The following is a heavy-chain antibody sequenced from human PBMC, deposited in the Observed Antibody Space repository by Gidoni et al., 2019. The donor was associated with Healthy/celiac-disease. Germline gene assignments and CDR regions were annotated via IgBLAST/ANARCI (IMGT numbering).Heavy chain of an antibody. CDR2: FDPEDGET. V-gene: IGHV1-24*01. CDR3: ATGAYYDSSGYLWPGAFDI. Sequence: QVQLVQSGAEVKKPGASVKVSCKVSGYTLPELSMHWVRQAPGKGLEWMGGFDPEDGETIYAQKFQGRVTMTEDTSTDTAYMELSSLRSEDTAVYYCATGAYYDSSGYLWPGAFDIWGQGTMVTVSS. J-gene: IGHJ3*02. CDR1: GYTLPELS. D-gene: IGHD3-22*01.